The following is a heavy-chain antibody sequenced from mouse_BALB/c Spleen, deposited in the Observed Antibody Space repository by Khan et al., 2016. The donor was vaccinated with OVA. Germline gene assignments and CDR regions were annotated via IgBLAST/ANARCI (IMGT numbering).Heavy chain of an antibody. J-gene: IGHJ1*01. Sequence: QIQLVQSGPELKKPGETVKISCKASGYTFTNYGMNWVKQAPGKGLKWMGWINTYTGEPTYADDFKGRFAFSLETSASTAYLQINNLKNEDMTTYFCAREGYYYGSYWYFDVWGAGTTVTVSS. CDR3: AREGYYYGSYWYFDV. V-gene: IGHV9-1*02. CDR1: GYTFTNYG. D-gene: IGHD1-1*01. CDR2: INTYTGEP.